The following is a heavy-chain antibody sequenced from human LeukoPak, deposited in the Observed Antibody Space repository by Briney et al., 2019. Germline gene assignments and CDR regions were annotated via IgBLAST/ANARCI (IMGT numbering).Heavy chain of an antibody. Sequence: SETLSLTCAVYGGSFSGYYWSWIRQPPGEGLEWIGEINHSGSTNYNPSLKSRVTISVDTSKNQFSLKLSSVTAADTAVYYCARERVTVVPAAMFDPWGQGTLVTVSS. J-gene: IGHJ5*02. CDR3: ARERVTVVPAAMFDP. CDR1: GGSFSGYY. CDR2: INHSGST. V-gene: IGHV4-34*01. D-gene: IGHD2-2*01.